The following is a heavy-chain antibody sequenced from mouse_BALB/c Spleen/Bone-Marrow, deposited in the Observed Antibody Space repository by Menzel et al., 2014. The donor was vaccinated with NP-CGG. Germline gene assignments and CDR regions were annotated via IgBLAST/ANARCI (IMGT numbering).Heavy chain of an antibody. D-gene: IGHD2-2*01. CDR1: GFSLTGYG. Sequence: VMLVESGPGLVAPSQRLSITCTVSGFSLTGYGVNWVRQPPGKGLEWLGMIWGDGSTDYNSALKSRLSISKDNSKSQVFLKMNSLQTDDTARYYCARDRGYDSYYAMDYWGQGTSVTVSS. CDR3: ARDRGYDSYYAMDY. CDR2: IWGDGST. V-gene: IGHV2-6-7*01. J-gene: IGHJ4*01.